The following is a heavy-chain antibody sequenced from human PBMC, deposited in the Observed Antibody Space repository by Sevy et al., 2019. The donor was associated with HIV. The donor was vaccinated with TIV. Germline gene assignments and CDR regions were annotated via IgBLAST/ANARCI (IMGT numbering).Heavy chain of an antibody. Sequence: SETMSLTCTVSGASISSGGYYWSWIRQHPGKGLEGIGYIYYSGSNYYNPSLKSRVTISVETSKNKLSLKLSPVTAADTAVYYCARAPLDYGSGSGDWFDPWGQGTLVTVSS. J-gene: IGHJ5*02. CDR1: GASISSGGYY. CDR2: IYYSGSN. D-gene: IGHD3-10*01. V-gene: IGHV4-31*03. CDR3: ARAPLDYGSGSGDWFDP.